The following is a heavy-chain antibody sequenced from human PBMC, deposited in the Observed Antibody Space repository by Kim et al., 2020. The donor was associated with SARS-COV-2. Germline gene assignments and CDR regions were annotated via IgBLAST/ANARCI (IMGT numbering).Heavy chain of an antibody. V-gene: IGHV1-69*06. J-gene: IGHJ6*02. Sequence: SVKVSCKTSGDTFTTYAISWVRRAPGQGFEWMGGIIPMFGTKADYTQNFQGRVTITADKSTNAAYLELGSLRSEDTAVYYCARGKLYSGENSGIPHYYYYMEVWGQGTTVTVSS. CDR2: IIPMFGTKA. CDR1: GDTFTTYA. D-gene: IGHD3-10*02. CDR3: ARGKLYSGENSGIPHYYYYMEV.